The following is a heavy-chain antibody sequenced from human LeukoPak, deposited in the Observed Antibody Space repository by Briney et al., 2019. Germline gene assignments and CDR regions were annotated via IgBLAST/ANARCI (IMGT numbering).Heavy chain of an antibody. CDR1: GGSISSYY. V-gene: IGHV4-4*07. CDR3: ARVAAYYDFWSGYYYYYYMDV. J-gene: IGHJ6*03. CDR2: MHTSGST. D-gene: IGHD3-3*01. Sequence: SETLSLTCTVSGGSISSYYWSWIRQPAGKGLEWIGRMHTSGSTNYNPSLKSRVTISVDTSKNQFSLKLSSVTAADTAVYYCARVAAYYDFWSGYYYYYYMDVWGKGTTVTVSS.